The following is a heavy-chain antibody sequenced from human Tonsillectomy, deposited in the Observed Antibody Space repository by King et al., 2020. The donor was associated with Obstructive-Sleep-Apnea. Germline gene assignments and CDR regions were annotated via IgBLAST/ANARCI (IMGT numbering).Heavy chain of an antibody. CDR1: GFTFSSYG. J-gene: IGHJ4*02. CDR2: ISYDGSNK. V-gene: IGHV3-30*18. D-gene: IGHD6-19*01. Sequence: HVQLVESGGGVVQPGRSLRLSCAASGFTFSSYGMLWVRQAPGKGLEWVAVISYDGSNKYYADSVKGRFTISRDNSKNTLDLQMNSLRAEDTAVYYCAKGRPGIAVAGPTLDYWGQGTLVTVSS. CDR3: AKGRPGIAVAGPTLDY.